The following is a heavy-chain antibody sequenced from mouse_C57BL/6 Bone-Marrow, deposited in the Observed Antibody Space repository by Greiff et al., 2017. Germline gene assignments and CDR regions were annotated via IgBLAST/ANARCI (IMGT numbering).Heavy chain of an antibody. V-gene: IGHV1-85*01. CDR2: IYPRDGST. CDR3: ARSVVATGRYFDV. J-gene: IGHJ1*03. D-gene: IGHD1-1*01. CDR1: GYTFTSYD. Sequence: QVQLQQSGPELVKPGASVKLSCKASGYTFTSYDINWVNQRPGQGLEWIGWIYPRDGSTKYNEKFKGKATLTVDTSSSTAYMELHSLTSEDSAVYFCARSVVATGRYFDVWGTGTTVTVSS.